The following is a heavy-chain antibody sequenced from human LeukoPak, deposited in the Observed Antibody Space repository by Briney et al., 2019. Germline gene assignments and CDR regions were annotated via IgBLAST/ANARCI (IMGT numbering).Heavy chain of an antibody. CDR2: IYADGSS. CDR1: GGSVSSDNSY. J-gene: IGHJ4*02. V-gene: IGHV4-61*02. CDR3: ARGYYYHR. Sequence: SSETLSLTCTASGGSVSSDNSYWNWIRQPAGEGLEWIGRIYADGSSTYNPSLKSRVTISVDSSKNQFSLRLSSMTAADTAVYYCARGYYYHRWGQGTLVTVSS. D-gene: IGHD3-22*01.